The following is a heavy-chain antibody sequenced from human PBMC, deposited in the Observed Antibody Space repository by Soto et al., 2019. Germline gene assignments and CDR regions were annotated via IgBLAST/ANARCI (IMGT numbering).Heavy chain of an antibody. V-gene: IGHV1-18*01. CDR1: GYTLTTYG. CDR3: ARDLVTIFGVVITYYYYGMDV. Sequence: ASVKVSCKASGYTLTTYGLYWVRQAPGQGLEWMGWISAYNGNTNYAQKLQGRVTMTTDTSTSTAYMELRSLRSDDTAVYYCARDLVTIFGVVITYYYYGMDVWGQGTTVTVSS. D-gene: IGHD3-3*01. J-gene: IGHJ6*02. CDR2: ISAYNGNT.